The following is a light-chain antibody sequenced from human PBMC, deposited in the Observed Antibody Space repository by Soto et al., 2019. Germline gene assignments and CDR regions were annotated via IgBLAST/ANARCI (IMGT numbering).Light chain of an antibody. J-gene: IGKJ4*01. Sequence: EIVLTQSPGTLSLSPGERATLSCRASQSVSSSYLAWYQQTPGQAPRLLIYGASSRATGIPDRFSGSGSGTDFTLTISRLEPEDFAVYYCPQYGSSPATFGGGTKVEMK. V-gene: IGKV3-20*01. CDR1: QSVSSSY. CDR2: GAS. CDR3: PQYGSSPAT.